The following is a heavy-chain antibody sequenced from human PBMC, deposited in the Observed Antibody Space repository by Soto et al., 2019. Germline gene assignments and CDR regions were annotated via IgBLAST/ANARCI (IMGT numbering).Heavy chain of an antibody. CDR3: ARGHRLGYCSGGSCYPNIFDY. CDR1: GFTVSSNY. Sequence: GGSLRLSCAASGFTVSSNYMSWVRQAPGKGLEWVSVIYSGGSTYYADSVKGRFTISRDNSKNTLYLQMNSLRAEDTAVYYCARGHRLGYCSGGSCYPNIFDYWGQGTLVTVSS. V-gene: IGHV3-66*01. CDR2: IYSGGST. D-gene: IGHD2-15*01. J-gene: IGHJ4*02.